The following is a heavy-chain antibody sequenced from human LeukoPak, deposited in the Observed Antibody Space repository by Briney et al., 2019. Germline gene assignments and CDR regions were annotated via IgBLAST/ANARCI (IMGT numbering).Heavy chain of an antibody. CDR1: GGSTTDYF. J-gene: IGHJ4*02. CDR2: IYSSGST. V-gene: IGHV4-4*07. D-gene: IGHD5-24*01. CDR3: AREVSARDGSLGRPFDY. Sequence: SSETLSLTCTVSGGSTTDYFWSWIRQPAGKGLEWIGRIYSSGSTNYNASLKSRVTMSVDTSENQFSLKLSSVTAADTAVYYCAREVSARDGSLGRPFDYWGQGTLVTVSS.